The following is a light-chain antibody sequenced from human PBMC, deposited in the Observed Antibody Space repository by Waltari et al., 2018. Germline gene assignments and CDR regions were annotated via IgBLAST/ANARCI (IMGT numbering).Light chain of an antibody. Sequence: EVVLTQSPGPLYLSPGERATLSCRASQSINSNYLAWYQQKPGQSPSLLIYGGSTRATGIPDRFSGSGSGTDFTLTISRLEPEDFAVYYCQQYDISPPLTFGGGTKVEIK. J-gene: IGKJ4*01. V-gene: IGKV3-20*01. CDR2: GGS. CDR3: QQYDISPPLT. CDR1: QSINSNY.